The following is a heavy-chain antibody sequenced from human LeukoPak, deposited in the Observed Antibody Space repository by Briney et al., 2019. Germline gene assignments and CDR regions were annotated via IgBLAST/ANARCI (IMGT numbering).Heavy chain of an antibody. V-gene: IGHV4-59*08. Sequence: SETLSPTCTVSGGSISSYYWSWIRQPPGKGLEWIGYIYYSGSTNYNPSLKSRVTISVDTSKNQFSLKLSSVTAADTAVYYCATTIEGGDYWGQGTLVTVSS. J-gene: IGHJ4*02. CDR1: GGSISSYY. D-gene: IGHD3-16*01. CDR3: ATTIEGGDY. CDR2: IYYSGST.